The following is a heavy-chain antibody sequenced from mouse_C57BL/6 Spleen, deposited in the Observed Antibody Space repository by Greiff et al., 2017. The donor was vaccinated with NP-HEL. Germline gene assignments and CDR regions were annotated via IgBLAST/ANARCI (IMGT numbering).Heavy chain of an antibody. CDR3: AREGYPIYDGYYVYAMDY. J-gene: IGHJ4*01. CDR2: IDPANGNT. CDR1: GFNIKNTY. V-gene: IGHV14-3*01. D-gene: IGHD2-3*01. Sequence: EVQLQQSVAELVRPGASVKLSCTASGFNIKNTYMHWVKQRPEQGLEWIGRIDPANGNTKYAPKFQGKATITADTSSNTAYLQLSSLTSEDTALYYCAREGYPIYDGYYVYAMDYWGQGTSVTVSS.